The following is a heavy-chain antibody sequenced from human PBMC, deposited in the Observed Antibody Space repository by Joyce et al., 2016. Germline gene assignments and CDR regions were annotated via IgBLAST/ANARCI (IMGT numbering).Heavy chain of an antibody. J-gene: IGHJ4*02. V-gene: IGHV3-43*01. CDR2: IYLDGSST. CDR1: GFTFNDYT. CDR3: AKDRYRYSGNFDY. D-gene: IGHD1-26*01. Sequence: EVQLVQSGGVVVQPGGSLRLSCAASGFTFNDYTMHWVRQGPGKGLEWVSLIYLDGSSTYYTESVKGRFTISRDNSKNSLYLQMNSLTTEDTAFYYCAKDRYRYSGNFDYWGQGTLVTVSS.